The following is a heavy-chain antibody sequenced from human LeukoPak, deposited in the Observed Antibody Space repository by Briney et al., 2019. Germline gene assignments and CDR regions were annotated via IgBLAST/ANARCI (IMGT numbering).Heavy chain of an antibody. CDR1: EFTFSSYA. D-gene: IGHD3-10*02. J-gene: IGHJ6*04. V-gene: IGHV3-23*01. CDR3: AELGITMIGGV. CDR2: MSGSGGST. Sequence: GGSLLLSCAASEFTFSSYAMNWGRQAAGKGLEWVSAMSGSGGSTYYADSGKGRFTISRDNSKNTLCVKRKRVRADDTAVYYCAELGITMIGGVWGKGTTVTISS.